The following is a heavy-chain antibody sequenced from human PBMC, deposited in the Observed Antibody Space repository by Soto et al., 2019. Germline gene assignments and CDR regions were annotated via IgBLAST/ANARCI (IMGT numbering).Heavy chain of an antibody. CDR2: IIPIFGTA. V-gene: IGHV1-69*13. CDR1: GGTFSSYA. Sequence: SVKVSCKASGGTFSSYAISWVRQAPGQGLEWMGGIIPIFGTANYTQKFQGRVTITADESTSTAYMELSSLRSEDTAVYYCARGRIAAAGTFDYWGQGTLVTVSS. CDR3: ARGRIAAAGTFDY. D-gene: IGHD6-13*01. J-gene: IGHJ4*02.